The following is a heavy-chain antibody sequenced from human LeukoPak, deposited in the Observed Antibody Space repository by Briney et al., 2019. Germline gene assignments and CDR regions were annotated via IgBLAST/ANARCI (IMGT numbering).Heavy chain of an antibody. CDR3: ARDRLLHF. D-gene: IGHD6-6*01. J-gene: IGHJ4*02. CDR1: AFTFSSYE. CDR2: ISDSGSTI. V-gene: IGHV3-48*03. Sequence: GGSLRLSCAASAFTFSSYEMNWVRQAPGKGLEWVSYISDSGSTIYCADSVKGRFTISRDNAKNSLYLQMSSLRAEDTAVYYCARDRLLHFWGQGTLVTVSS.